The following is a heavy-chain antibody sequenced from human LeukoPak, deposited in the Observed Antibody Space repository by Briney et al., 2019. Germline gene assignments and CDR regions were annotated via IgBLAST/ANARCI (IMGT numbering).Heavy chain of an antibody. CDR3: ARDPFYYDSSGTPNWFDP. CDR1: GGSISSSSYY. Sequence: SETLSLTCTVSGGSISSSSYYWGWIRQPPGKGLEWIGSIYYSGSTNYNPSLKSRVTMSVDTSKNQFPLKLSSVTAADTAVYYCARDPFYYDSSGTPNWFDPWGQGTLVTVSS. J-gene: IGHJ5*02. V-gene: IGHV4-39*06. CDR2: IYYSGST. D-gene: IGHD3-22*01.